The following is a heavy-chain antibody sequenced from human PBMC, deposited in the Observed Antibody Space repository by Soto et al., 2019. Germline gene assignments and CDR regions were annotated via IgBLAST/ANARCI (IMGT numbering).Heavy chain of an antibody. Sequence: GGSLRLSCAAPGFTFSSHAMSWVRQAPGKGLEWVSAISGSGGSTYYADSVKGRFTISRDNSKNTLYLQMNSLRAEDTAVYYCAKGRRGTMIVVVTKPHDAFDIWGQGTMVTVSS. CDR3: AKGRRGTMIVVVTKPHDAFDI. CDR1: GFTFSSHA. J-gene: IGHJ3*02. V-gene: IGHV3-23*01. CDR2: ISGSGGST. D-gene: IGHD3-22*01.